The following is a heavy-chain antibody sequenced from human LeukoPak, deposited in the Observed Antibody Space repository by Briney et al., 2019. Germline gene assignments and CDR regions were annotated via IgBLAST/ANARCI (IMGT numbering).Heavy chain of an antibody. V-gene: IGHV3-21*01. CDR1: GFTFSSYS. CDR3: ARGDIVVIPAATDY. J-gene: IGHJ4*02. CDR2: ISSSSNYI. Sequence: GGSLRLSCAASGFTFSSYSMNWVRQAPGKGLELVSCISSSSNYIYYADSVKGRVTISRDNAKNSLYLQMNSLRAEDTAVYYCARGDIVVIPAATDYWGQGTLVTVSS. D-gene: IGHD2-2*01.